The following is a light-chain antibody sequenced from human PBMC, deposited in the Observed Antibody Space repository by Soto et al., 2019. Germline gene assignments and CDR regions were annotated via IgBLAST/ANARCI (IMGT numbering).Light chain of an antibody. J-gene: IGKJ1*01. V-gene: IGKV1-5*01. CDR3: QQYHTDWT. Sequence: DIPLTQSPSTLSASVGDTLTXTCRASESIDNWLAWYQQKPGKAPKLLIFAASTLVRGVPSRFSGRGSGTEFTLTISSLQADDYATFYCQQYHTDWTFGQGTKVDIK. CDR2: AAS. CDR1: ESIDNW.